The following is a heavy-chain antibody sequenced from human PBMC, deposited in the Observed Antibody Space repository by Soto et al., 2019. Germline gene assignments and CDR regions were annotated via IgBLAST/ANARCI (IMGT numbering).Heavy chain of an antibody. Sequence: QVQLQESDPGLVKPSQTLSLTCTVSGGSISSGGYYWSWIRQHPGKGLEWIGYIYYSGSTYYNPSLKSRVTISVDTSKNQFSLKLSSVTAADTAVYYCARDGLEVGTDAFDIWGQGTMVTVSS. CDR1: GGSISSGGYY. D-gene: IGHD2-21*02. CDR3: ARDGLEVGTDAFDI. V-gene: IGHV4-31*03. J-gene: IGHJ3*02. CDR2: IYYSGST.